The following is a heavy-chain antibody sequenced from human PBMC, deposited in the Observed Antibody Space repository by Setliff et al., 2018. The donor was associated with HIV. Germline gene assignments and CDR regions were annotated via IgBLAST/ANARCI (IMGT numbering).Heavy chain of an antibody. CDR3: ASRRGIEFYFDI. V-gene: IGHV4-34*01. CDR1: GQSISGYY. D-gene: IGHD3-10*01. J-gene: IGHJ4*02. Sequence: PSETLSLTCAVYGQSISGYYRSWIRQTPGKGLEWIGEINHGGDTNYNPSLKSRVTISVGSSYNHFSLKLSSVTAADTGVYYCASRRGIEFYFDIWGQGTPVTVSS. CDR2: INHGGDT.